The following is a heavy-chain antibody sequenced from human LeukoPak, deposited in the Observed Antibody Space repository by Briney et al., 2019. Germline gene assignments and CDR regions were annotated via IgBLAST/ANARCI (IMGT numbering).Heavy chain of an antibody. J-gene: IGHJ4*02. V-gene: IGHV3-23*01. CDR1: GFTFSSYA. CDR3: AKARAYRIRPFDY. CDR2: ISGSGGST. D-gene: IGHD1-26*01. Sequence: PGGSLRLSCAASGFTFSSYAMSWVRQAPGKGREGVSAISGSGGSTYYADSVKGRFTISRDNSKNTLYLQMNSLRAEDTAVYYCAKARAYRIRPFDYGGQGTLVTVSS.